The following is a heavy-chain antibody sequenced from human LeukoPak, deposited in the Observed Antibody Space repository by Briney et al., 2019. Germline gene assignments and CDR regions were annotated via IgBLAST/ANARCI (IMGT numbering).Heavy chain of an antibody. J-gene: IGHJ4*02. CDR1: GYTFTSYG. V-gene: IGHV1-18*01. D-gene: IGHD2-2*02. CDR2: ISAYNGNT. CDR3: ARDWRVHCSSTSCYTEFDY. Sequence: GASVKVSCKASGYTFTSYGISWVRQAPGQGLEWMGWISAYNGNTNYAQKLQGRVTMTTDTSTSTAYMELRSLRSDDTAVYYCARDWRVHCSSTSCYTEFDYWGQGTLVTVSS.